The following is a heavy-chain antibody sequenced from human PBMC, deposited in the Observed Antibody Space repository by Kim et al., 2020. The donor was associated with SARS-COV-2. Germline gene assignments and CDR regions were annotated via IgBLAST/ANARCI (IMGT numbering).Heavy chain of an antibody. D-gene: IGHD3-22*01. CDR2: ISGSGGST. J-gene: IGHJ4*02. CDR1: GFTFSSYA. V-gene: IGHV3-23*01. CDR3: AKGPYYYDSSGLGY. Sequence: GGSLRLSCAASGFTFSSYAMSWVRQAPGKGLEWVSAISGSGGSTYYADSVKGRFTISRDNSKNTLYLQMNSLRAEDTAVYYCAKGPYYYDSSGLGYWGQGTLVTVSS.